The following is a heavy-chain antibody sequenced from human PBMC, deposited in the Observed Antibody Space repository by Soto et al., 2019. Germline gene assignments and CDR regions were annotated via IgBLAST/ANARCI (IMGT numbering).Heavy chain of an antibody. J-gene: IGHJ6*02. D-gene: IGHD3-22*01. Sequence: QVQLLESGGGVVQPGRSLRLSCAASGFTFSSDAMYWVRQAPGKGLEWVAVITYEGYNKYYGDAVKGRFTISRDNSTNIVYLHKNSLRSEDTAVYFCARETYFYAGSGYGGLSCNRLDGWGQGTMVTVS. CDR2: ITYEGYNK. CDR1: GFTFSSDA. CDR3: ARETYFYAGSGYGGLSCNRLDG. V-gene: IGHV3-30-3*01.